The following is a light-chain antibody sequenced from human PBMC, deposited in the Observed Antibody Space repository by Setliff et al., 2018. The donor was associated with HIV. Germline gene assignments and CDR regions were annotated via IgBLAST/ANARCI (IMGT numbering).Light chain of an antibody. J-gene: IGLJ1*01. CDR3: SSYTSSNTYV. CDR2: AVN. V-gene: IGLV2-14*03. Sequence: SVLTQPASVSGSPGQSITISCTGTSSDVGGYNYVSWYQQHPGKAPKVIIYAVNRRPSGISNRFSGSKSGNTASLTISGLQAEDEADYYCSSYTSSNTYVVGTGTKVTVL. CDR1: SSDVGGYNY.